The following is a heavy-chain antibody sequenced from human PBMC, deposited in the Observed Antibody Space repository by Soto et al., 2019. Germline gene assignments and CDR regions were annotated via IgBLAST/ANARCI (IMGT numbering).Heavy chain of an antibody. CDR3: ARGGYCSGGSCYLGPVGY. CDR1: GGSISSGGYY. Sequence: QVQLQESGPGLVKPSQTLSLTCTVSGGSISSGGYYWSWIRQHPGKGLGWIGYIYYSGSTYYNPSLKSLVTKSVDTSNNQFSMKLSSVTAADTAVYYCARGGYCSGGSCYLGPVGYWGQGTLVTVSS. J-gene: IGHJ4*02. D-gene: IGHD2-15*01. V-gene: IGHV4-31*01. CDR2: IYYSGST.